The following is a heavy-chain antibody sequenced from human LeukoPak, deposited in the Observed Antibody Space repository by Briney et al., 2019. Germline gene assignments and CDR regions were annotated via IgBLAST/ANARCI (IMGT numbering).Heavy chain of an antibody. CDR3: ARVGRDCSDINCYWADWFDP. CDR1: GYTFSTYG. CDR2: ISGSTGST. V-gene: IGHV1-18*01. D-gene: IGHD2-2*01. Sequence: ASVKVSCKASGYTFSTYGITWVREAPGQGPEWLGWISGSTGSTHYAQAVQGRVTMTTDTSTATAYMELRSLRSDDTAVYYCARVGRDCSDINCYWADWFDPWGQGTLVNVSS. J-gene: IGHJ5*02.